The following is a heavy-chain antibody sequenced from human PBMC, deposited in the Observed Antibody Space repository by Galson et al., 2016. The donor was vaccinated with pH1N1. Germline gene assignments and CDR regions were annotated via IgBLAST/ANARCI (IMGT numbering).Heavy chain of an antibody. D-gene: IGHD4-11*01. Sequence: SVKVSCKASGYTLSSLYIHWVRQPPGHGLEWMGAISPSGVDANYAQKFQGRVTMTRDTSTSTAYMELSSLRSEDTAVDYCARGQASVSTSYYYGMDVWGQGTTVTVSS. CDR3: ARGQASVSTSYYYGMDV. J-gene: IGHJ6*02. V-gene: IGHV1-46*01. CDR1: GYTLSSLY. CDR2: ISPSGVDA.